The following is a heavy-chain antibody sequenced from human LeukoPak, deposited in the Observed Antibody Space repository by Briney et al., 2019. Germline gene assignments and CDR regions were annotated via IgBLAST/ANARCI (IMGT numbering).Heavy chain of an antibody. V-gene: IGHV3-21*01. Sequence: GGSLRLSCAASGFTFSSYSMNWVRRAPGKGLEWVSSISSSSYIYYADSVKGRFTISRDNAKNSLYLQMNSLRAEDTAVYYCARDSPQYYYDSSGYYYWGQGTLVTVSS. CDR3: ARDSPQYYYDSSGYYY. D-gene: IGHD3-22*01. J-gene: IGHJ4*02. CDR1: GFTFSSYS. CDR2: ISSSSYI.